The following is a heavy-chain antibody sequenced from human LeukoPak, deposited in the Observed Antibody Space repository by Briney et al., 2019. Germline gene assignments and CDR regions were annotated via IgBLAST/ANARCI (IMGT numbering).Heavy chain of an antibody. CDR3: VRDEYRDV. J-gene: IGHJ6*04. CDR1: GASINKDY. D-gene: IGHD2-2*02. Sequence: SETLSLTCTVSGASINKDYWSWIRQPAGKGLEWIGRIHTSGSTHHDPSLKSRVTMSIDASKNQFSLKLSSVTAADTAVYYCVRDEYRDVWGKGTTVTVSS. V-gene: IGHV4-4*07. CDR2: IHTSGST.